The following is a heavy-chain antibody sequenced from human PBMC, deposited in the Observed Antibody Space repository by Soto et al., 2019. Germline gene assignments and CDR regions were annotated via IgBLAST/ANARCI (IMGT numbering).Heavy chain of an antibody. CDR2: IWHDGSNK. CDR1: GFTFNSYA. Sequence: VQLLESGGGLVQPGGSLRLSCAASGFTFNSYAMTWVRQAPGKGLEWVAVIWHDGSNKHYADSVKGRFTISRDNSKNTLYLQMNSLRAEDTAMYYCARERNWGGYWYFDLWGRGTLVTVSS. V-gene: IGHV3-33*08. CDR3: ARERNWGGYWYFDL. D-gene: IGHD7-27*01. J-gene: IGHJ2*01.